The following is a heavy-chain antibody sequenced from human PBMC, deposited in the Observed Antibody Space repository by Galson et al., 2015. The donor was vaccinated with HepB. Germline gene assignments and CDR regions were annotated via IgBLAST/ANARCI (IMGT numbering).Heavy chain of an antibody. CDR2: IYSSGST. J-gene: IGHJ6*03. CDR1: GGSISSGSYY. Sequence: LSLTCTASGGSISSGSYYWSWIRQPAGKELEWIGRIYSSGSTNYNPSLKSRVTMSIDTSKNQFSLKLSSVTAADTAVYYCAKGYCSSTSCYDYYMDVWGKGTTATVSS. D-gene: IGHD2-2*01. CDR3: AKGYCSSTSCYDYYMDV. V-gene: IGHV4-61*02.